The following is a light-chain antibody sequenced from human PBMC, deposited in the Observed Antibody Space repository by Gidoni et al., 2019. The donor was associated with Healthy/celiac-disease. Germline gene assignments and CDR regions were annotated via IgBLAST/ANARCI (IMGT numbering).Light chain of an antibody. V-gene: IGKV3-11*01. CDR3: QQRSNWLT. Sequence: EIVLTQSPATLSLSPGERATLSCRASQSVSSYLAWYQQKPGQAPRLLIDDASNRATGIPARCSGSGSGTDFTLTSSILEPEDVADYYCQQRSNWLTFGGGTKVEIK. CDR2: DAS. CDR1: QSVSSY. J-gene: IGKJ4*01.